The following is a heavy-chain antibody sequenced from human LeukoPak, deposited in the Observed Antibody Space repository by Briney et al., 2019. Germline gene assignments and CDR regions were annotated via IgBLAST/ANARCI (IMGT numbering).Heavy chain of an antibody. J-gene: IGHJ5*02. CDR3: ARVTFNQLLLPRFDP. V-gene: IGHV3-21*01. Sequence: GGSLRLSCAASGFTFSSYSMNWVRQAPGKGLAWVSSISSSSSYIYYADSVKGRFTISRDNAKNSLYLQMNSLGAEDTAVYYCARVTFNQLLLPRFDPWGQGTLVTVSS. CDR2: ISSSSSYI. CDR1: GFTFSSYS. D-gene: IGHD2-2*01.